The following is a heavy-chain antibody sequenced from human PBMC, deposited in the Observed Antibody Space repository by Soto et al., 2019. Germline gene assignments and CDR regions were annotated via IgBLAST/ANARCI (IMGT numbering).Heavy chain of an antibody. D-gene: IGHD3-10*01. CDR3: ARVLRGVVNWSDP. CDR1: CDTFTNFG. V-gene: IGHV1-18*01. Sequence: ASVKVSCKTSCDTFTNFGLSWVRQAPGQGLEWMGWIATYNSNKNYAQKFQGRLTLTTDTSTSTGYMELKSLEYDDTAVYYCARVLRGVVNWSDPWGQGTLVTVSS. J-gene: IGHJ5*02. CDR2: IATYNSNK.